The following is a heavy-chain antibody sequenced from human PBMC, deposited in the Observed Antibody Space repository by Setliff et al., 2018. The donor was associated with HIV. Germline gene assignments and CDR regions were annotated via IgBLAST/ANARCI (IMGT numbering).Heavy chain of an antibody. CDR2: IKQDGSEK. CDR1: GFTFSTYW. V-gene: IGHV3-7*05. J-gene: IGHJ3*02. D-gene: IGHD3-10*01. Sequence: GGSLRLSCAASGFTFSTYWMSWVRQAPGKGLEWVANIKQDGSEKNYMDSVKGRFTISRDNAKNSLYLQMNSLRVEDTAVYYCARVLMRFGELFGAFDIWGQGTMVTVS. CDR3: ARVLMRFGELFGAFDI.